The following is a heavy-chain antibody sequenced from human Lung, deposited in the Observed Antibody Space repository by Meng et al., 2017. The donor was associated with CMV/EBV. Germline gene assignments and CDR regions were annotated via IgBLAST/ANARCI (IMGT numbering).Heavy chain of an antibody. V-gene: IGHV3-23*01. Sequence: FDFNNLAMSRGRQAPRKGLGLVSGISGSGGSTHYPDSVKGRFTISRDNSKNTLYLQMNSLRAEDTAVYYCAKGFYSGSGSYYPSDYWGQGTLVTVSS. D-gene: IGHD3-10*01. CDR3: AKGFYSGSGSYYPSDY. CDR2: ISGSGGST. CDR1: FDFNNLA. J-gene: IGHJ4*02.